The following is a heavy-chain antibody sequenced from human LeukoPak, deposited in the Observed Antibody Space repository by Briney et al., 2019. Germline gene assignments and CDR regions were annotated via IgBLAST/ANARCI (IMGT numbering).Heavy chain of an antibody. CDR3: AKDLGSGWWGVAFDI. CDR1: GFIFSSYA. D-gene: IGHD6-19*01. CDR2: ISGSGGST. J-gene: IGHJ3*02. Sequence: GGSLRLSCAASGFIFSSYAMSWVRQAPGKGLEWVSAISGSGGSTYYADSVKGRFTISRDNSKNTVYLQMNSLRAEDTAVYYCAKDLGSGWWGVAFDIWGQGTMVTVSS. V-gene: IGHV3-23*01.